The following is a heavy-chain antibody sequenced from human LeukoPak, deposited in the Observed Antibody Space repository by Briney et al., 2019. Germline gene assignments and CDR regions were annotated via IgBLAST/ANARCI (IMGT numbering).Heavy chain of an antibody. D-gene: IGHD3-22*01. V-gene: IGHV1-18*01. CDR1: GYTFTSYG. CDR3: ARDQPRTYYYDSRAKTDDY. J-gene: IGHJ4*02. Sequence: ASVKVSCKASGYTFTSYGISWVRQAPGQGLEWMGWISAYNGNTNYAQKLQGRVTMTTDTSTSTAYMELRSLRSDDTAVYYCARDQPRTYYYDSRAKTDDYWGQGTLVTVSS. CDR2: ISAYNGNT.